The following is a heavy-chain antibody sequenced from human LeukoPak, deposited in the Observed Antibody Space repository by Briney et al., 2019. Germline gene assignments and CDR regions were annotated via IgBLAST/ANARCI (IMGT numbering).Heavy chain of an antibody. J-gene: IGHJ4*02. Sequence: GASVKVSCKASGYTFSNHGINWVRQAPGQGLEWLGWIRGYNGNTNLVQSLQGRVILTTDTSTTTAYMEVRSLRSDDTAVYYCAAWAGSSGTGFEGPFDYWGQGTLVTVSS. D-gene: IGHD3/OR15-3a*01. CDR2: IRGYNGNT. V-gene: IGHV1-18*04. CDR1: GYTFSNHG. CDR3: AAWAGSSGTGFEGPFDY.